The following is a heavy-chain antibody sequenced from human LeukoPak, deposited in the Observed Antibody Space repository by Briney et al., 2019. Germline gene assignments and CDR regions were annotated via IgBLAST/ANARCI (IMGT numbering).Heavy chain of an antibody. J-gene: IGHJ3*02. Sequence: SETLSLTCTVSGGPINSYYWSWIRQPPGKGLEWIGYISYSGSTNSNPSLKSRVTISVDTSKNQFSLKLSSVTAADTAVYYCARPYSSGWYDAFDIWGQGTMVTVSS. CDR2: ISYSGST. D-gene: IGHD6-13*01. CDR1: GGPINSYY. V-gene: IGHV4-59*01. CDR3: ARPYSSGWYDAFDI.